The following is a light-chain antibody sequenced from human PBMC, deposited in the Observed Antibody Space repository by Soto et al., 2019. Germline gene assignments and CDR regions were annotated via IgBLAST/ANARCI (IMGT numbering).Light chain of an antibody. CDR3: QHYRTS. CDR1: QGVSSSY. J-gene: IGKJ4*01. V-gene: IGKV3-20*01. CDR2: GAS. Sequence: EIVLTQSPGTLSLSPGERATLSCRASQGVSSSYLAWYQQKPGQPPRLLIYGASSRATGIPDRFNGSGSGTDFTLTITRLEAEDFAVYYCQHYRTSFGGGTKVQIK.